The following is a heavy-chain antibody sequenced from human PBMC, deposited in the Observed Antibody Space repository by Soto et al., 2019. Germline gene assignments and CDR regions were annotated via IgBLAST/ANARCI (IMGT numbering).Heavy chain of an antibody. J-gene: IGHJ5*02. D-gene: IGHD3-9*01. CDR1: GYTFTGYY. CDR2: INPNSGGT. Sequence: ASVKVSCKASGYTFTGYYMHWVRQAPGQGLEWMGWINPNSGGTSYAQKFQGWVTMTRDTSISTAYMELSRLRSDDTAVYYCAREGGIRYDILTGYYSNWFDPWGQGTLVTVSS. CDR3: AREGGIRYDILTGYYSNWFDP. V-gene: IGHV1-2*04.